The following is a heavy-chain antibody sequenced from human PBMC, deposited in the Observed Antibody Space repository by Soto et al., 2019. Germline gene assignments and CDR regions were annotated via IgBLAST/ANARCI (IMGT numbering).Heavy chain of an antibody. V-gene: IGHV3-23*01. CDR1: GFTFSSYA. CDR2: ISGSGGST. Sequence: GGSLRLSCAASGFTFSSYAMSWVRQAPGKGLEWVSAISGSGGSTYYADSVKGRFTISRDNSKNTLYLQMNSLRAEDTSVYYCAKLPGSNYYYYYMDVWGKGTTVTVSS. J-gene: IGHJ6*03. CDR3: AKLPGSNYYYYYMDV. D-gene: IGHD3-9*01.